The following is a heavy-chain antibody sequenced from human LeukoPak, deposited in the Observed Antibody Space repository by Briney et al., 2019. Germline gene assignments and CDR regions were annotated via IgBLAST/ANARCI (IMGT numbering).Heavy chain of an antibody. V-gene: IGHV3-48*02. CDR1: GFTFSAYS. CDR3: ARDRDGDLDY. D-gene: IGHD4-17*01. CDR2: ISSSGSTI. Sequence: PGGSLRLSCAASGFTFSAYSMNWVRQAPGKGLEWVSYISSSGSTIYYADSVKGRFTISRDSAKNSMYLQMNSLRDEDTAVYYCARDRDGDLDYRGQGTLVTVSS. J-gene: IGHJ4*02.